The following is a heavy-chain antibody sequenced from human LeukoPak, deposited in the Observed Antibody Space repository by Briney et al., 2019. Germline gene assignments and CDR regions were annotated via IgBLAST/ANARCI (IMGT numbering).Heavy chain of an antibody. CDR3: ATSGWDTIDYFYGMDV. CDR2: IGGSVGTT. CDR1: GFTFSVYA. J-gene: IGHJ6*02. D-gene: IGHD6-19*01. Sequence: PGGSLRLSCAASGFTFSVYAMSWVRQAPGKGLEWASSIGGSVGTTYYADSVKGRFTISRDNSKNSLFLQMNSLRAEDTAVYYCATSGWDTIDYFYGMDVWGHGTTVTVSS. V-gene: IGHV3-23*01.